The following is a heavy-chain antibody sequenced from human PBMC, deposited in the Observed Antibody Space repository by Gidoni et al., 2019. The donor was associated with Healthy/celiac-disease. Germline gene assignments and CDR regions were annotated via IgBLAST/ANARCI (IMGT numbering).Heavy chain of an antibody. CDR1: GGSISSSSYY. Sequence: QLQLQASGTGLVKPSETLPLTCTVSGGSISSSSYYWGWIRQPPGKGLEWIGSIYYSGSTYYNPSLKSRVTISVDTSKNQFSLKLSSVTAADTAVYYCARRDMVRGVSDYWGQGTLVTVSS. J-gene: IGHJ4*02. CDR3: ARRDMVRGVSDY. D-gene: IGHD3-10*01. V-gene: IGHV4-39*01. CDR2: IYYSGST.